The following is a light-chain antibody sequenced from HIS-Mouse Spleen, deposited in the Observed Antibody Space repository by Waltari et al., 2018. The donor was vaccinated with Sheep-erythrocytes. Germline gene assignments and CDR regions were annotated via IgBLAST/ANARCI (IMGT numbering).Light chain of an antibody. CDR1: TLGDKY. CDR2: QDS. Sequence: SYELTQPPSVSVSPGQTASITCSGATLGDKYACWYQQKPGQSPVLVIYQDSKRPSGIPERFSGSNSGNTATLTISGTQAMDEADYYCQAWDSSIVVFGGGTKLTVL. V-gene: IGLV3-1*01. CDR3: QAWDSSIVV. J-gene: IGLJ2*01.